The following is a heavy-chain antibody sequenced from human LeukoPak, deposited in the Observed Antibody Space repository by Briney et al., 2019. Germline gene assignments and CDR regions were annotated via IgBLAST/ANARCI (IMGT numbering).Heavy chain of an antibody. Sequence: SETLSLTCALYGGSFNDYYWSWIRQPPGRGLEWIGEINRSGSANYNPSLKSRVTISVDTSKNQFSLMLSSVTAADTAVYYCASLHQVRGLTVFDYWGQGTLVTVSS. CDR3: ASLHQVRGLTVFDY. D-gene: IGHD3-10*01. CDR2: INRSGSA. CDR1: GGSFNDYY. J-gene: IGHJ4*02. V-gene: IGHV4-34*01.